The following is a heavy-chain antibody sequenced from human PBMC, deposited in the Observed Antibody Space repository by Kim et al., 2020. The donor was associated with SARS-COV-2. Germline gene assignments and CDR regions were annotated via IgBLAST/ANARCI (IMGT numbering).Heavy chain of an antibody. CDR2: IYYSGST. D-gene: IGHD2-15*01. CDR3: ARHGLLQRGLDY. Sequence: SETLSLTCTVSGGSISSSSYYWGWIRQPPGKGLEWIGSIYYSGSTYYNPSLKSGVTISVDTSKNQFSLKLSSVTAADTAVYYCARHGLLQRGLDYWGQGTLVTVSS. CDR1: GGSISSSSYY. J-gene: IGHJ4*02. V-gene: IGHV4-39*01.